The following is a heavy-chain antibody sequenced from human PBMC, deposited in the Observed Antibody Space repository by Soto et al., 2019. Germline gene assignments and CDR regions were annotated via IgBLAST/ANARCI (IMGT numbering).Heavy chain of an antibody. Sequence: QLQLQESGPGLVKPSETLSLTCTVSGGSVSSSSYYWGWVRQPPGKGLEWIGSVYYSGSTYYNPSLESRVTISVDKSKNQFSLKLMSLSAADTAVYYCARDGLLSFGEVLKVHYIDVWGKGTTVAVSS. J-gene: IGHJ6*03. D-gene: IGHD3-10*01. CDR3: ARDGLLSFGEVLKVHYIDV. CDR1: GGSVSSSSYY. V-gene: IGHV4-39*02. CDR2: VYYSGST.